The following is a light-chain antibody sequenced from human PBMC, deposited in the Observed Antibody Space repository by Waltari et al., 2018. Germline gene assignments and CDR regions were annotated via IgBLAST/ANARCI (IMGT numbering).Light chain of an antibody. J-gene: IGKJ1*01. V-gene: IGKV2-30*01. CDR1: QSLVYRDGNTY. CDR3: MQGTYWPRT. CDR2: KVA. Sequence: DVVMTQSPLSLPVTLGQPASISCRSSQSLVYRDGNTYLNWFHQRPGQSPRRLIYKVANRDSGVPDRFSGSGSGTDFTLKISSVEAEDVGVYYCMQGTYWPRTFGQGTKVEIK.